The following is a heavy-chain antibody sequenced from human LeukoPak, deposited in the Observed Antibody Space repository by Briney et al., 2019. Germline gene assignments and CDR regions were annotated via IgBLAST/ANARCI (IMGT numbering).Heavy chain of an antibody. V-gene: IGHV3-33*01. D-gene: IGHD6-6*01. J-gene: IGHJ4*02. CDR1: GFTFSSYG. Sequence: GGSLRLSCAASGFTFSSYGMHWVRQAPGKGLEWVAVIWYDGGNKYYADSVKGRFTISRDNSKNTLYLQMNSLRAEDTAVYYCXXXXXXSSMGYYFDYWGQGTLVTVSS. CDR2: IWYDGGNK. CDR3: XXXXXXSSMGYYFDY.